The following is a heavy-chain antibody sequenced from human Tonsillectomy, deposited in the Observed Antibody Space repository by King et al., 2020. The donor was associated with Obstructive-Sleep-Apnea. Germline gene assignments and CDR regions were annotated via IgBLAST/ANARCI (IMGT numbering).Heavy chain of an antibody. V-gene: IGHV3-7*03. D-gene: IGHD1-1*01. Sequence: VQLVQSGGGLVQPGGSLRLSCAASGFTFSRYWMSWVRQAPGKGLEWVANIKQDGSEKHYVESVKGRFTISRDNAKNSLDLQMNSLRAEDTAVYYCARGSNWNDEQYYYYYAMDVWAQGTTVTVSS. J-gene: IGHJ6*02. CDR1: GFTFSRYW. CDR2: IKQDGSEK. CDR3: ARGSNWNDEQYYYYYAMDV.